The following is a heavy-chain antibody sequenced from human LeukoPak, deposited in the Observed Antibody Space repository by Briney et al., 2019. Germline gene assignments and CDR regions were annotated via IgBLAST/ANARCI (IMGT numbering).Heavy chain of an antibody. D-gene: IGHD3-10*01. CDR2: INHSGST. Sequence: SETLSLTCAVYGGSFSGYYWSWIRQPPGKGLEWIGEINHSGSTNYNPSLKSRVTISVDTSKNQFSLKLSSVTAADTAVYYCAREGYYYGSGSYYRIYYYYYYMDVWGKGTTVTISS. V-gene: IGHV4-34*01. CDR3: AREGYYYGSGSYYRIYYYYYYMDV. CDR1: GGSFSGYY. J-gene: IGHJ6*03.